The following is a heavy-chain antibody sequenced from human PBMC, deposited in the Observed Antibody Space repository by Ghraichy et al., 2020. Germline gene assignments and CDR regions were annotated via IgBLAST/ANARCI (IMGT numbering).Heavy chain of an antibody. CDR2: IWYDGSNK. CDR1: GFTFSSYG. CDR3: ARDPRSGFGEGMDV. J-gene: IGHJ6*02. Sequence: GGSLRLSCAASGFTFSSYGMHWVRQAPGKGLEWVAVIWYDGSNKYYADSVKGRFTISRDNSKNTLYLQMNSLRAEDTAVYYCARDPRSGFGEGMDVWGQGTTVTVSS. V-gene: IGHV3-33*01. D-gene: IGHD3-10*01.